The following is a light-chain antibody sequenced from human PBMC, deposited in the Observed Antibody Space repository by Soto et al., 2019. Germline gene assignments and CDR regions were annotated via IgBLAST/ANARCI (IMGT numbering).Light chain of an antibody. J-gene: IGKJ2*01. CDR2: GAS. CDR3: QQYHNWPPYT. CDR1: QSVSSN. V-gene: IGKV3-15*01. Sequence: EIVMTQSPATLSVSPGERATLSCRASQSVSSNLAWYQQKPGQAPRLLIYGASTSATGIPARFSGSGSGTEYPPTIRSLQSEDFAVYYCQQYHNWPPYTFGQGTKLEIK.